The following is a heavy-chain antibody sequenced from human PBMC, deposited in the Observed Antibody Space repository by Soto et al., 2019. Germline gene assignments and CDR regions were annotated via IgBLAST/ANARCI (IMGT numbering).Heavy chain of an antibody. D-gene: IGHD2-2*01. Sequence: QVQLVESGGGVVQPGRSLRLSCAASGFTFSSYALHWVRQAPGKGLEWVAVISFDGSNKYYADSVKGRFTISRDNSKNTLYLEVNSLRAEDTAVYYCARPMSYCTSTICPPYYYGMDVWGQGTTVTVSS. CDR3: ARPMSYCTSTICPPYYYGMDV. J-gene: IGHJ6*02. CDR1: GFTFSSYA. V-gene: IGHV3-30-3*01. CDR2: ISFDGSNK.